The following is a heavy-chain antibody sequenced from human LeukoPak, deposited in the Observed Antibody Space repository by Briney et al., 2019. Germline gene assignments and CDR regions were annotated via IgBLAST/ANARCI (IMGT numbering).Heavy chain of an antibody. CDR1: GFTFSSYS. D-gene: IGHD5-18*01. CDR3: AKDPHGSYGPRYFFDS. J-gene: IGHJ4*02. Sequence: GGSLRLSCAASGFTFSSYSMNWVRQAPGKGLEWVAVIWYDETYKYYADSVKGRFTISRDNSKNTLYLQMNSLRAEDTALYYCAKDPHGSYGPRYFFDSWGQGTLVTVSS. V-gene: IGHV3-33*06. CDR2: IWYDETYK.